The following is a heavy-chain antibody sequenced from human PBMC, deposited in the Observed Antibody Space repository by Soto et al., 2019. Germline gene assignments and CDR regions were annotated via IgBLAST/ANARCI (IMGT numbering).Heavy chain of an antibody. CDR1: GGTFSRYA. CDR3: AKRARAARDYYSYGMDV. CDR2: IIPIFGTA. J-gene: IGHJ6*02. D-gene: IGHD6-6*01. Sequence: GASVKVSCKASGGTFSRYAISWVRQAPGQGLEWMGGIIPIFGTANYAQKFQGRVTITADKSTSTAYMELSSLRSEDTAVYYCAKRARAARDYYSYGMDVWGQGTTVTVSS. V-gene: IGHV1-69*06.